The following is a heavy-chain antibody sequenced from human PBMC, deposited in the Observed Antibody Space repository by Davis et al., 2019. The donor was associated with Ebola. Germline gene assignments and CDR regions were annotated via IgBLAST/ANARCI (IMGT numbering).Heavy chain of an antibody. D-gene: IGHD3-3*01. CDR2: VSHSERER. Sequence: PGGCLRLSCAASGFIFRNYAMHWVRQAPGKGLEWVAVVSHSERERFYADSVKGRFTISRDNSENTLYLQMNSLTADDTSVYYCARAGFDEVLDYWGQGTPVTVSS. V-gene: IGHV3-30*04. J-gene: IGHJ4*02. CDR3: ARAGFDEVLDY. CDR1: GFIFRNYA.